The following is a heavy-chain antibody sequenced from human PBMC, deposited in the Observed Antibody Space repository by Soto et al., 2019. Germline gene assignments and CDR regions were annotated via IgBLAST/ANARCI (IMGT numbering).Heavy chain of an antibody. Sequence: EVQLVESGGGLVQPGGSLRLSCAASGFTFSSYSMNWVRQAPGKGLEWVSYISSSSSTIYYADSVKGRFTISRDNAKNSLYRQMNSLRDEDTAVYYCARVFYSVAGTGGLDYWGQGTLVTVSS. D-gene: IGHD6-19*01. V-gene: IGHV3-48*02. CDR3: ARVFYSVAGTGGLDY. CDR2: ISSSSSTI. J-gene: IGHJ4*02. CDR1: GFTFSSYS.